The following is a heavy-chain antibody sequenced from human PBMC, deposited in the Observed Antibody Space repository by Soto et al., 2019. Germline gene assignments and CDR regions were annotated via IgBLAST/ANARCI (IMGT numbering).Heavy chain of an antibody. D-gene: IGHD3-10*01. CDR1: GFTFSSYA. J-gene: IGHJ4*02. CDR3: VKYGSGSYSNFDY. V-gene: IGHV3-23*01. CDR2: ISGSGGST. Sequence: EVQLLESGGGLVQPGGSLRLSCAASGFTFSSYAMSWVRQAPGKGLEWVSAISGSGGSTYYADSVKGRFTISRDNSKNTLYLQMNSLRAEDTAVYYCVKYGSGSYSNFDYWGQGTLVTVSS.